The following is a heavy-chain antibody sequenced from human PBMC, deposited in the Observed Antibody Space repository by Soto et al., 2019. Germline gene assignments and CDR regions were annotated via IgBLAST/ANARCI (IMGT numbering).Heavy chain of an antibody. CDR3: ASRGDGYNSFYGMDV. CDR1: GGSISSSSYY. Sequence: SETLSLTCTVSGGSISSSSYYWGWIRQPPGKGLEWIGSIFYSGSTYYNPSLKSRVTISVDTSKNQFSLKLSSVTAADTAVYYCASRGDGYNSFYGMDVWGQGTTVTVS. D-gene: IGHD5-12*01. J-gene: IGHJ6*02. V-gene: IGHV4-39*01. CDR2: IFYSGST.